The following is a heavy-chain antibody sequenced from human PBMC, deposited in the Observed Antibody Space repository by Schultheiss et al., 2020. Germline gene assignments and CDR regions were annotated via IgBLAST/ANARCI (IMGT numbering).Heavy chain of an antibody. CDR1: GFTFSSYA. CDR2: ITIRSSDM. Sequence: WGSLRLSCVASGFTFSSYAMNWVRQAPGRGLEWVSSITIRSSDMFYADSVKGRFTISRDDAKKSLYLQMNSLRAEDTAVYYCARDRYTSDWNAFDIWGQGTMVTVSS. CDR3: ARDRYTSDWNAFDI. J-gene: IGHJ3*02. D-gene: IGHD6-19*01. V-gene: IGHV3-21*01.